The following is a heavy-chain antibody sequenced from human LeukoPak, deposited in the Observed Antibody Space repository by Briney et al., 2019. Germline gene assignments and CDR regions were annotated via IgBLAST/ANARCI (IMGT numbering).Heavy chain of an antibody. D-gene: IGHD3-22*01. Sequence: GESLKISCKDSGYSFTSYWIGWVRQMPGKGLEWMGIIYPGDSDTRYSPSFQGQVTISADKSISTAYLQWSSLKASDTAMYYCASDYDSSGYYYVNRAFDIWGQGTMVTVSS. CDR1: GYSFTSYW. CDR3: ASDYDSSGYYYVNRAFDI. V-gene: IGHV5-51*01. J-gene: IGHJ3*02. CDR2: IYPGDSDT.